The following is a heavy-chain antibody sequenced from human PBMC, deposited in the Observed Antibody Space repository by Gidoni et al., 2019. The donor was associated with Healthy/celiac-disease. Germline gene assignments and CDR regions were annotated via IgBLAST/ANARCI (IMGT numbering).Heavy chain of an antibody. CDR3: GSGFFSAWYFDL. Sequence: GKGLEWIGSIYYSGSTYYNPSLKSRVTISVDTSKNQFALKLSSVTAADTAVYYCGSGFFSAWYFDLWGRGTLVTVSS. CDR2: IYYSGST. J-gene: IGHJ2*01. V-gene: IGHV4-39*01. D-gene: IGHD3-10*01.